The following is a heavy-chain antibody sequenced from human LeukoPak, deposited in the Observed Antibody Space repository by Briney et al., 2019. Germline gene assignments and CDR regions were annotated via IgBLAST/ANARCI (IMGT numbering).Heavy chain of an antibody. CDR1: GGTFSSYA. J-gene: IGHJ5*02. D-gene: IGHD2-2*02. Sequence: SVNVSCKASGGTFSSYAISWVRQAPGQGLEWMGGIIPIFGTANYAQKFQGRVTITTDESTSTAYMELSSLRSEDTAVYYCARAELGYCSSTSCYTVDWFDPWGQGTLVTVSS. CDR3: ARAELGYCSSTSCYTVDWFDP. V-gene: IGHV1-69*05. CDR2: IIPIFGTA.